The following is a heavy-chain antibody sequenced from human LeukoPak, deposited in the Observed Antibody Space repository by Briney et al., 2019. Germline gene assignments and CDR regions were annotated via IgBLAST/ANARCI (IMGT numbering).Heavy chain of an antibody. V-gene: IGHV3-30*18. CDR2: ISYDGSNK. D-gene: IGHD3-10*01. CDR3: AKNRGITMVRGVLPAAN. Sequence: GGSLRLSCAASGFTFSSYGMHWVRQAPGKGLEWVAVISYDGSNKYYADSVKGRFTTSRDNSKNTLYLQMNSLRAEDTAVYYCAKNRGITMVRGVLPAANWGQGTLVTVSS. CDR1: GFTFSSYG. J-gene: IGHJ4*02.